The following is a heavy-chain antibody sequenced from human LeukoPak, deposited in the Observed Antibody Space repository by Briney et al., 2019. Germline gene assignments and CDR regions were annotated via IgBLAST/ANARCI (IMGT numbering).Heavy chain of an antibody. J-gene: IGHJ4*02. CDR1: GGTFSSYA. CDR3: ARGVVGATTGAYSFDY. Sequence: SVKVSCKASGGTFSSYAISWVRQAPGQGLEWMGGIIPIFGTANYAQKFQGRVTIIADESTSTAYMELSSLRSEDTAVYYCARGVVGATTGAYSFDYWGRGTLVTVSS. V-gene: IGHV1-69*13. D-gene: IGHD1-26*01. CDR2: IIPIFGTA.